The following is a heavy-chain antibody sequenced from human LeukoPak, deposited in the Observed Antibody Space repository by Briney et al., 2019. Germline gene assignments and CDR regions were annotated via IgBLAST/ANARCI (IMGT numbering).Heavy chain of an antibody. D-gene: IGHD3-22*01. CDR2: IYHSGST. V-gene: IGHV4-30-2*01. CDR1: GGSISSGGYS. Sequence: SETLSLTCAVSGGSISSGGYSWSWIRQPPGKGLEWIGYIYHSGSTYYNPSLKSRVTISVDRSKNQFSLKLSSVTAADTAVYYCARAFYYYDSSGYYLYYFDYWGQGTTVTVSS. J-gene: IGHJ4*03. CDR3: ARAFYYYDSSGYYLYYFDY.